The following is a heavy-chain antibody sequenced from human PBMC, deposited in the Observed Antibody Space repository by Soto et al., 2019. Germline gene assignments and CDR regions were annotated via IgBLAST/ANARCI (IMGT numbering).Heavy chain of an antibody. J-gene: IGHJ3*02. CDR2: IYWDDDK. CDR1: GFSLSASGVG. V-gene: IGHV2-5*02. D-gene: IGHD3-22*01. CDR3: AHRDYSSSTSAFDI. Sequence: QITLKESGPTLVKPTQTLTLTCTFSGFSLSASGVGVGWLRQPPGTALEWLALIYWDDDKRYSPSLQSRLTITKDTSRNQAVLTVTDVDPVDTATYYCAHRDYSSSTSAFDIWGQGTTVTVSS.